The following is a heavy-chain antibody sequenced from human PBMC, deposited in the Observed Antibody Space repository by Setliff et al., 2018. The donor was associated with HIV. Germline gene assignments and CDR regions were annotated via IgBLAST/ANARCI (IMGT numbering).Heavy chain of an antibody. CDR3: ATFLFRDSTDPYYRPPGDFPLYYFDY. V-gene: IGHV1-69-2*01. D-gene: IGHD3-22*01. CDR2: IDPEDGET. J-gene: IGHJ4*02. CDR1: GYTLSEYY. Sequence: ASVKVSCKASGYTLSEYYMHWVQQAPGKGLEWMGRIDPEDGETLYAEKFRGRVTMTADMSTNTAYLELGGLRSEDTAVYYCATFLFRDSTDPYYRPPGDFPLYYFDYWAQGTLVTVSS.